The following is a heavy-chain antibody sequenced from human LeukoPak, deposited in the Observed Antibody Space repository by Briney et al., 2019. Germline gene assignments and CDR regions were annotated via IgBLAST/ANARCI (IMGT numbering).Heavy chain of an antibody. D-gene: IGHD3-10*01. J-gene: IGHJ4*02. CDR2: ISYSGGA. CDR3: ARNGYYYGSGTFDY. V-gene: IGHV4-59*01. CDR1: GGSISSYY. Sequence: SETLSLTCTVSGGSISSYYWSWIRQPPGKGLEWIGYISYSGGASYNPSLKSRVATSVDTSKNQFSLKLSSVTSADTAVCYCARNGYYYGSGTFDYWGQGTLVTVSS.